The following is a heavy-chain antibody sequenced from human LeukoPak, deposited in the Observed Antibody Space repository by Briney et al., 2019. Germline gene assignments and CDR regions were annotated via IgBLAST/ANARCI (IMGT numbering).Heavy chain of an antibody. Sequence: SETLSLTCTVSGGSISSYHWSWIRQPPGKGLEWFGYIYYSGSTNYNPSLKSRVTISVDTSRNQFSLKLSSVTAADTAVYYCASGMVWFGESPFDYWGQGTLVTVSS. CDR1: GGSISSYH. J-gene: IGHJ4*02. CDR3: ASGMVWFGESPFDY. D-gene: IGHD3-10*01. V-gene: IGHV4-59*08. CDR2: IYYSGST.